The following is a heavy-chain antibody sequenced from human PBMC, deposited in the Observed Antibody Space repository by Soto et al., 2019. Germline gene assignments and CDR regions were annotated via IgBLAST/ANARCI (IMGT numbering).Heavy chain of an antibody. CDR2: ISGSGGST. Sequence: EVQLLESGGGLVQPGGSLRLSCAASGFTFSSYAMSWVRQAPGKGLEWVSAISGSGGSTYYADSVKGRFTISRDNSKNTLYMQMNSLRAEDTAVYYCAKNRYCSSTSCYTETAFYYYYGMDVWGQGTTVTVSS. D-gene: IGHD2-2*02. CDR3: AKNRYCSSTSCYTETAFYYYYGMDV. V-gene: IGHV3-23*01. CDR1: GFTFSSYA. J-gene: IGHJ6*02.